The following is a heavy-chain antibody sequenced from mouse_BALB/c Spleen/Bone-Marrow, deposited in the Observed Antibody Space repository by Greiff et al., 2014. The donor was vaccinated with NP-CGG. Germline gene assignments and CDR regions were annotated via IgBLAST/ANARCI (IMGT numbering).Heavy chain of an antibody. Sequence: EVKLMGSGGGLVQPGGSRKLSCAASGFTFSSFGMHWVRQAPEKGLEWVAYISSGSSTIYYADTMKGRFTISRDNPKNTLFLQMTSLRSEDTAMYYCTRSGTLGAMDYWGQGTSVTVSS. D-gene: IGHD3-3*01. J-gene: IGHJ4*01. CDR2: ISSGSSTI. V-gene: IGHV5-17*02. CDR1: GFTFSSFG. CDR3: TRSGTLGAMDY.